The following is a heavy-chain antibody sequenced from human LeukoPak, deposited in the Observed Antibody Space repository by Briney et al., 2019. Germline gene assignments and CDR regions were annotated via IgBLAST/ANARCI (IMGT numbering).Heavy chain of an antibody. CDR3: ARGSSSWPYYYYGMDV. CDR1: GDSISSYY. D-gene: IGHD6-13*01. CDR2: IYYSGST. Sequence: SETLSLTCTVSGDSISSYYWSWIRQPPGKGLEWIGYIYYSGSTNYNPSLMSRVTISVDTSKNQFSLKLSSVTAADTAVYYCARGSSSWPYYYYGMDVWGQGTTVTVSS. J-gene: IGHJ6*02. V-gene: IGHV4-59*12.